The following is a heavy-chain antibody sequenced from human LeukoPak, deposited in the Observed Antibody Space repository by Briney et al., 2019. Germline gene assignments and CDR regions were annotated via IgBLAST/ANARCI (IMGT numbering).Heavy chain of an antibody. D-gene: IGHD1-26*01. CDR1: GFTFSSYA. J-gene: IGHJ4*02. CDR3: VKVSSTAGATYFDH. CDR2: ISSNGGST. V-gene: IGHV3-64D*06. Sequence: PGGSLRLSCSASGFTFSSYAMHWVRQAPGKGLEYISGISSNGGSTYHADSVKGRFTISRDNSKNTLYFRMSSLRAEDTAVYYCVKVSSTAGATYFDHWGQGTLVTVSS.